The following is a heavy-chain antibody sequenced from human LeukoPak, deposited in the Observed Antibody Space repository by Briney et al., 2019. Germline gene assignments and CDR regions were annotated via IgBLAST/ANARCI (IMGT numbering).Heavy chain of an antibody. CDR3: ARLWPNYYDSSGYFDY. CDR1: GGSISSSNW. V-gene: IGHV4-4*02. D-gene: IGHD3-22*01. J-gene: IGHJ4*02. Sequence: PSETLSLTCAVSGGSISSSNWWSWVSQPPGKGLEWIGEIYHSGSTNYNPSLKSRVTISVDKSKNQFSLKLSSVTAADTAVYYCARLWPNYYDSSGYFDYWGQGTLVTVSS. CDR2: IYHSGST.